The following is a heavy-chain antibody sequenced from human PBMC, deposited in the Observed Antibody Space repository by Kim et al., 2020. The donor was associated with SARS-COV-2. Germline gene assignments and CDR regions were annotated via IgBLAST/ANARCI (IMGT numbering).Heavy chain of an antibody. Sequence: ASVKVSCKASGYTFTSYAMNWVRQAPGQGLEWMGWINTNTGNPTYAQGFTGRFVFSLDTSVSTAYLQISSLKAEDTTVYYCARGHYDILTGYYRQYPVGGPWGQGTLVTVSS. V-gene: IGHV7-4-1*02. CDR2: INTNTGNP. J-gene: IGHJ5*02. D-gene: IGHD3-9*01. CDR3: ARGHYDILTGYYRQYPVGGP. CDR1: GYTFTSYA.